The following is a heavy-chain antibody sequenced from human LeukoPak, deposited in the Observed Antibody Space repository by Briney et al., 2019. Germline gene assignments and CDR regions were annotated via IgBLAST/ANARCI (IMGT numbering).Heavy chain of an antibody. CDR2: IYYSGST. CDR1: GGSISSYY. V-gene: IGHV4-59*12. D-gene: IGHD3-22*01. J-gene: IGHJ4*02. Sequence: PSETLSLTCTVSGGSISSYYWSWLRQPPGKGLEWIGYIYYSGSTNYNPSLKSRVTISVDTSKNQFSLKLSSVTAADTAVYYCARDGSGYYDSTTFDYWGQGTLVTVSS. CDR3: ARDGSGYYDSTTFDY.